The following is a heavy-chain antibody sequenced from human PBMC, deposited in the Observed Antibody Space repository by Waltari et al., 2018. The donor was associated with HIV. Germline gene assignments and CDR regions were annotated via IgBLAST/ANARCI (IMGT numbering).Heavy chain of an antibody. CDR2: ISSSSSYI. J-gene: IGHJ4*02. V-gene: IGHV3-21*01. CDR1: GFTFSSYS. Sequence: EVQLVESGGGLVKPGGSLRLSCAASGFTFSSYSMNWVRQAPGKGLEWVSSISSSSSYIYYADSVKGRFTISRDNAKNSLYLQMNSLRAEDTAVYYCASIYGDYPMGYYWGQGTLVTVSS. CDR3: ASIYGDYPMGYY. D-gene: IGHD4-17*01.